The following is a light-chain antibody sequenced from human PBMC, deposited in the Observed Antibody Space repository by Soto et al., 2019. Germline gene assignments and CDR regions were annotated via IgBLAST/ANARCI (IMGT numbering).Light chain of an antibody. CDR2: DAS. Sequence: ETVLTQSPATLSLSPGERATLSCRASQSVSSHLAWYQQKPGQAPSLLIYDASNRPTGIPTRFSGSGSGTDFTLTISRLEPEDFAVYYCHQHSNWPPIRFGEGTRLEIK. CDR1: QSVSSH. J-gene: IGKJ5*01. V-gene: IGKV3-11*01. CDR3: HQHSNWPPIR.